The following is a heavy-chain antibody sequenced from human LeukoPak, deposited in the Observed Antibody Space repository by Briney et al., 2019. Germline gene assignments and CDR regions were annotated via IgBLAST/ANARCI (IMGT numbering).Heavy chain of an antibody. D-gene: IGHD3-10*01. CDR1: GFTVGSNY. J-gene: IGHJ6*03. V-gene: IGHV3-66*02. CDR3: ATYLGLGFAYYMDV. CDR2: IYSGGST. Sequence: SGGSLRLSCAASGFTVGSNYMSWVRQAPGKGLEWVSVIYSGGSTYYADSVKGRFTISRDNSKNTLYLQMNSLRAEDTAVYYCATYLGLGFAYYMDVWGKGTTVTVSS.